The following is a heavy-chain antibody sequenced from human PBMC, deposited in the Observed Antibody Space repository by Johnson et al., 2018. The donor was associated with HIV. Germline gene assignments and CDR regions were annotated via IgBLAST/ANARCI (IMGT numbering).Heavy chain of an antibody. Sequence: QVQLVESGGGVVQPGRSLRLSCAASGFTFSTYALHWVRQAPGEGLEWVAVIYSGGSTYYADSVKGRFTISRDNSKNTLYLQMNSLSAEDTAVYYCSRYSPTGTTKGYAFEIWGQGTMVAVSS. CDR1: GFTFSTYA. CDR2: IYSGGST. V-gene: IGHV3-NL1*01. CDR3: SRYSPTGTTKGYAFEI. D-gene: IGHD1-14*01. J-gene: IGHJ3*02.